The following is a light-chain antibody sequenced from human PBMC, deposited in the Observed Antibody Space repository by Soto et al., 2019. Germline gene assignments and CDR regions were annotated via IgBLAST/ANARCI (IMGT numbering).Light chain of an antibody. CDR2: LGS. Sequence: DGVMTQSPLSLPVTPGEPASISCRSSQSLLYINGYNYLDWYLQKPGQSPQLLIYLGSNRASGVPDRFSGSGSGTDFTLKISRVEAEDVGVYYCMQALQAPGTFGQGTKVDIK. CDR3: MQALQAPGT. J-gene: IGKJ2*02. CDR1: QSLLYINGYNY. V-gene: IGKV2-28*01.